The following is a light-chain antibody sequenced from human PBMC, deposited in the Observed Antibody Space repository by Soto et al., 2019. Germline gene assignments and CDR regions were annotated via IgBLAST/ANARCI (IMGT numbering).Light chain of an antibody. J-gene: IGKJ1*01. V-gene: IGKV1-39*01. Sequence: DIQMTQSPSSLSASVGDRVTITCRASQNIKNYLNWYQQKPGKAPKLLIYASSSLQSGVPSRFSGSGSGADFILTISSLQSEDFATYYCQQSYSTPITFGQGTKVDIK. CDR2: ASS. CDR1: QNIKNY. CDR3: QQSYSTPIT.